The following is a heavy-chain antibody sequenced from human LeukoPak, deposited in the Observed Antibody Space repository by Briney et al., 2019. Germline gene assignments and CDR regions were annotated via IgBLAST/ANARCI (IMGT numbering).Heavy chain of an antibody. CDR2: INPNSGGT. J-gene: IGHJ1*01. D-gene: IGHD6-13*01. CDR1: GYTFTGYY. V-gene: IGHV1-2*02. CDR3: ARGGSSWYLYAEYFQH. Sequence: ASVKVSCKASGYTFTGYYMHWVRQAPGQGLEWMGWINPNSGGTNYAQKFQGRVTMTRGTSISTAYMELSRLRSDDTAVYYCARGGSSWYLYAEYFQHWGQGTLVTVSS.